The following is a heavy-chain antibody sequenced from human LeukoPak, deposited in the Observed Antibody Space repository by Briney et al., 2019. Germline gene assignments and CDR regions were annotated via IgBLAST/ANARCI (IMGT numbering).Heavy chain of an antibody. V-gene: IGHV3-66*01. CDR3: AREVIVFGSADYNQRLWYFDL. J-gene: IGHJ2*01. CDR1: GFTVSGNY. CDR2: IYIDDNT. Sequence: PGGSLRLSCAASGFTVSGNYMTWVRQAPGKGLEWVSVIYIDDNTYYADSVKGRFTISRDNSKNTLYLQMNSLRAEDTAVYYCAREVIVFGSADYNQRLWYFDLWGRGTLVTVSS. D-gene: IGHD2-21*01.